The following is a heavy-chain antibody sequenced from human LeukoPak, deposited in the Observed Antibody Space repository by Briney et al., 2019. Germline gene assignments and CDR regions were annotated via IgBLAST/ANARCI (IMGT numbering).Heavy chain of an antibody. CDR3: ARRPLYWGGDTDDAFDI. CDR1: GGSISSSSYY. J-gene: IGHJ3*02. D-gene: IGHD2-21*02. Sequence: SETLSLTCTVSGGSISSSSYYWGWIRQPPGKGLEWIGSIYYSGSTYYNPSLKSRVTISVDTSKNQFSLKLSSVTAADTAVYYCARRPLYWGGDTDDAFDIWGQGTMVTVSS. V-gene: IGHV4-39*07. CDR2: IYYSGST.